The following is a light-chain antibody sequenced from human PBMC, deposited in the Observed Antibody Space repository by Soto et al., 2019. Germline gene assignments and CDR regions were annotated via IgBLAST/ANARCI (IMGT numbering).Light chain of an antibody. CDR3: QKYNSAPPMT. V-gene: IGKV1-27*01. CDR1: QAIGND. CDR2: DAS. Sequence: DIQMTQSPSSLSAAVGDRVTITCRASQAIGNDLNWYQRRPGKAPNLLIFDASTLQTGVPSRFSGSGSGTHFTLTISSLQPEDVATYYCQKYNSAPPMTFGQGTKVDIK. J-gene: IGKJ1*01.